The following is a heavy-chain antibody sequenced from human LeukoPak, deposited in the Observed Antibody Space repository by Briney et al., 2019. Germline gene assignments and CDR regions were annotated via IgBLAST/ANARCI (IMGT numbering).Heavy chain of an antibody. Sequence: SDKVSCKASVGTFSRYAISWVRQAPGDGLEGMGGISPILGTAVYAQKSQGKVTITPDESTSTAYMELSSLRSEDTAVYSCASDLPLVYGSAFDIWGQGTMVTVSS. CDR3: ASDLPLVYGSAFDI. D-gene: IGHD2-8*01. V-gene: IGHV1-69*13. J-gene: IGHJ3*02. CDR1: VGTFSRYA. CDR2: ISPILGTA.